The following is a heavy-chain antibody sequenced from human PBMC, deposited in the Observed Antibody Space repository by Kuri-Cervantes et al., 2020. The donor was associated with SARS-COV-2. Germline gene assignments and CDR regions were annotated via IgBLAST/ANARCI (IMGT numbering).Heavy chain of an antibody. CDR3: ATHQNIVVVPAAIPDAFDI. CDR1: GYSFTSYW. D-gene: IGHD2-2*01. Sequence: GGSLRLSCKGSGYSFTSYWIGWVRQMPGKGLEWMGIIYPGDSDTSYSPSFQGQVTISADKSISTAYLQWSSLKASDTAMYYCATHQNIVVVPAAIPDAFDIWGQGTMVTVSS. V-gene: IGHV5-51*01. J-gene: IGHJ3*02. CDR2: IYPGDSDT.